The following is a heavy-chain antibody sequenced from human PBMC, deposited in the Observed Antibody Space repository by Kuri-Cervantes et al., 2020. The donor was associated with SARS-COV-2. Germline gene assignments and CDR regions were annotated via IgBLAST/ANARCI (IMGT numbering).Heavy chain of an antibody. CDR2: INSDGSST. V-gene: IGHV3-74*01. CDR3: ARDPTAGRLRYFDWFSSGPSNYYGMDV. D-gene: IGHD3-9*01. J-gene: IGHJ6*02. CDR1: GFTFSSYW. Sequence: ETLSLTCAASGFTFSSYWMHWVRQAPGKGLVWVSRINSDGSSTSYADSVKGRFTISRDNAKNSLYLQMNSLRAEDTAVYYCARDPTAGRLRYFDWFSSGPSNYYGMDVWGQGTTVTVSS.